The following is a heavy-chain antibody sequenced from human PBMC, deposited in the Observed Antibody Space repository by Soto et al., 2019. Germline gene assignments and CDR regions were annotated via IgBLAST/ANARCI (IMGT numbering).Heavy chain of an antibody. V-gene: IGHV5-51*01. J-gene: IGHJ6*02. CDR2: IYPGDSDT. Sequence: LRNSGNRSDYSFKSYWLLWVGQIPAKGLEWIGMIYPGDSDTTYNPSFQGQVTMSADKSISTAYLQWRSLKASDSATYYCARQGSNGAYVYYAMDVWGQGTTVTVSS. CDR3: ARQGSNGAYVYYAMDV. CDR1: DYSFKSYW. D-gene: IGHD3-16*01.